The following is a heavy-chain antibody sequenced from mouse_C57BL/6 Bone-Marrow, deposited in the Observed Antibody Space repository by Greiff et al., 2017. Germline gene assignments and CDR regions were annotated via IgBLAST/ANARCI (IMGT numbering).Heavy chain of an antibody. CDR1: GYSFTGYY. Sequence: EVKLQQSGPELVKPGASVKISCKASGYSFTGYYMNWVKQSPEKSLEWIGEINPSTGGTTYNQKFKAKATLTVDKSSSTAYMQLKSLTSEDSAVYYCAREYGSSSSYWYFDVWGTGTTVTVSS. CDR3: AREYGSSSSYWYFDV. J-gene: IGHJ1*03. CDR2: INPSTGGT. D-gene: IGHD1-1*01. V-gene: IGHV1-42*01.